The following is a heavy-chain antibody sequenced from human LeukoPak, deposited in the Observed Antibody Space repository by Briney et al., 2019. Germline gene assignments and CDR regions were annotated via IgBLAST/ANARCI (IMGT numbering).Heavy chain of an antibody. Sequence: SETLSLTCAVYGGSFSGYYWSWIRQPPGKGLEWIGEINHSGSTNYNPSLKSRVTISVDTSKNQFSLKLSSVTAADTAVYCCARKDSNLDYWGQGTLVTVSS. CDR1: GGSFSGYY. D-gene: IGHD4-11*01. CDR3: ARKDSNLDY. J-gene: IGHJ4*02. V-gene: IGHV4-34*01. CDR2: INHSGST.